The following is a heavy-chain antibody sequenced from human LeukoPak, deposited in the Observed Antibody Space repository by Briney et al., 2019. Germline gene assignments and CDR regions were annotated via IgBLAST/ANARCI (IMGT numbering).Heavy chain of an antibody. Sequence: LSGGSLRLSCAASGFTFSSYWMSWVRQAPGKGLEWVANIKQDGSEKYYVDSVKGRFTISRDNAKNSLYLQMNSLRAKDTAVYYYARGGGTSYPFDYWGQGTLVTVSS. CDR3: ARGGGTSYPFDY. J-gene: IGHJ4*02. V-gene: IGHV3-7*01. CDR2: IKQDGSEK. CDR1: GFTFSSYW. D-gene: IGHD2-2*01.